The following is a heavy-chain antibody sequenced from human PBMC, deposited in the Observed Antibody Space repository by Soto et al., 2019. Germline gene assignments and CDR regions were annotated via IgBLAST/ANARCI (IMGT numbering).Heavy chain of an antibody. CDR2: IYHSGTT. D-gene: IGHD3-3*01. V-gene: IGHV4-4*02. J-gene: IGHJ6*02. CDR3: ARRRITTFGVVITGYGMDV. CDR1: GDSISNNNC. Sequence: SETLSLTCAVSGDSISNNNCWNWVRQPPGKGLQWIGEIYHSGTTNYNPSLKSRVTISVDKSNNQVPLKLSSVTAADTAVYYCARRRITTFGVVITGYGMDVWGQGTTVTVSS.